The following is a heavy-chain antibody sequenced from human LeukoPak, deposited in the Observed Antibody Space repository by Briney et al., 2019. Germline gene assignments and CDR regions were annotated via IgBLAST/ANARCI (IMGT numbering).Heavy chain of an antibody. D-gene: IGHD4-23*01. CDR1: GGSISSGGYY. V-gene: IGHV4-31*03. CDR3: ARGGSYGGNLNY. CDR2: MYNSGNT. Sequence: PSETLSLTCTVSGGSISSGGYYWSWLRQHPGKGLEWIGYMYNSGNTYYNPSLKSRATISVDTSKNQFSLKLSSVTAADTAVYYCARGGSYGGNLNYWGQGILVTVSS. J-gene: IGHJ4*02.